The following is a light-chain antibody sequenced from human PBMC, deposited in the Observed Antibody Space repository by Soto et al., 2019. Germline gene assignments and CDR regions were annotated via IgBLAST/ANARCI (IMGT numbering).Light chain of an antibody. Sequence: DIQLTQSPSFLSASVGDRVTITCRASQGISSYLAWYQQKPGKAPKLLIYAASTLQSGVPSRFSGSGSGTEFTLTISSLQPEDFATDCGQQLNSYPLTFGGGTKVDIK. V-gene: IGKV1-9*01. J-gene: IGKJ4*01. CDR2: AAS. CDR1: QGISSY. CDR3: QQLNSYPLT.